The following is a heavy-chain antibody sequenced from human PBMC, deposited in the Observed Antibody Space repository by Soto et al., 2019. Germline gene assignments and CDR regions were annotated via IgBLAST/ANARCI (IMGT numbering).Heavy chain of an antibody. CDR2: IWYDGSNK. V-gene: IGHV3-33*01. J-gene: IGHJ4*02. D-gene: IGHD6-13*01. CDR1: GFTFSSYG. CDR3: ARELLSWYYFDY. Sequence: PGGSLRLSCAASGFTFSSYGMHWVRQAPGKGLEWVAVIWYDGSNKYYADSVKGRFTISRDNSKNTLYLQMNSLRAEDTAVYYCARELLSWYYFDYWGQGTLVTVSS.